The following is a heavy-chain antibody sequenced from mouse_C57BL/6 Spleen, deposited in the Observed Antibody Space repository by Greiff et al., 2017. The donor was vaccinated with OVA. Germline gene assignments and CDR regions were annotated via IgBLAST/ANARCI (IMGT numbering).Heavy chain of an antibody. CDR1: GYTFTSYW. CDR3: ARLKTAEALFDAMDY. J-gene: IGHJ4*01. V-gene: IGHV1-50*01. Sequence: QVQLQQPGAELVKPGASVKLSCKASGYTFTSYWMQWVKQRPGQGLEWIGEIDPSDSSTNSNQKFKGKATLTVTTSSSTAYMQLSSLTSEDSAVYYGARLKTAEALFDAMDYWGQGTSVTVSS. D-gene: IGHD3-2*02. CDR2: IDPSDSST.